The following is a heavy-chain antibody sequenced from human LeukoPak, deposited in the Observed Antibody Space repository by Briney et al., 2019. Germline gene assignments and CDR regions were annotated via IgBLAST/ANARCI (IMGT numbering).Heavy chain of an antibody. V-gene: IGHV4-38-2*02. CDR3: AREWMGYCSTTTCHNDAFDI. Sequence: SETLSLTCAVSGYSISSGASWDWIRQPPGKGLEGIGIFYHSGSTYYNPSLTSRLTISVDTSKNQFSLQLSSVTAADTAVYYCAREWMGYCSTTTCHNDAFDIWGQGKMVTVS. J-gene: IGHJ3*02. CDR2: FYHSGST. CDR1: GYSISSGAS. D-gene: IGHD2-2*01.